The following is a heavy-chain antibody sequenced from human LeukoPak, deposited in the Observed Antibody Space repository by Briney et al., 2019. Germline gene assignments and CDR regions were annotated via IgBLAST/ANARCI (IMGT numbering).Heavy chain of an antibody. Sequence: GGSLRLSCAVSGITLSNYGMSWVRQAPGKGLEWVAGISDSGGSTNYADSVKGRFTISRDNPKNTLYLQMNSLRAEDTAVYFCAKRGVVIRVILVGYHKEAYYFDSWGQGALVTVSS. CDR3: AKRGVVIRVILVGYHKEAYYFDS. D-gene: IGHD3-22*01. CDR1: GITLSNYG. CDR2: ISDSGGST. V-gene: IGHV3-23*01. J-gene: IGHJ4*02.